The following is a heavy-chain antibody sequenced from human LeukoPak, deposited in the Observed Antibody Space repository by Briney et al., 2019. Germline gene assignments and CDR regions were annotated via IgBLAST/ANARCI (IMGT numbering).Heavy chain of an antibody. CDR3: ARHWRGGAFDI. CDR2: IYYSGST. V-gene: IGHV4-59*08. Sequence: KPSETLSLTCTVSGGSISSYYWSWIRQPPGKGLEWIGYIYYSGSTNYNPSLKSRVTISVDTSKNQFSLKLSSVTAADTAVYYCARHWRGGAFDIWGQGTMVTVSS. J-gene: IGHJ3*02. CDR1: GGSISSYY. D-gene: IGHD3-3*01.